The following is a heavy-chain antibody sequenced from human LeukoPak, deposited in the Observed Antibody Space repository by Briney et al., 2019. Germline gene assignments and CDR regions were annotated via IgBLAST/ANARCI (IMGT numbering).Heavy chain of an antibody. CDR2: INIGGTNT. CDR1: GFTFNDYY. J-gene: IGHJ5*02. Sequence: GGSLRLSCAASGFTFNDYYMSWIRQAPGKGLEWLSYINIGGTNTHYADSVKGRITISRDNAKKSLYLEMSNLRAEDMAVYYCATDGAGFDTWGQGVLVTVSS. V-gene: IGHV3-11*01. CDR3: ATDGAGFDT.